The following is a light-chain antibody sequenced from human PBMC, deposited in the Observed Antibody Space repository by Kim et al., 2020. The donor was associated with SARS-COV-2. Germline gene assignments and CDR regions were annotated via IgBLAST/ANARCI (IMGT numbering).Light chain of an antibody. V-gene: IGKV1-5*01. Sequence: DIQMTQSPSTLSASVGDRVTITCRASQSINSWLAWYQQKPGKAPKLLISDASNLESGVPSRFSGSGSGTEFTLTISSLQPDDFATYYCQQYDTYSTFGQGTMVDIK. CDR2: DAS. J-gene: IGKJ2*01. CDR1: QSINSW. CDR3: QQYDTYST.